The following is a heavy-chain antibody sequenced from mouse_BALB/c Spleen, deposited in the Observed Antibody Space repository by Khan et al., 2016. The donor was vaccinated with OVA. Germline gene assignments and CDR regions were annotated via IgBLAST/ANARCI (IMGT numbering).Heavy chain of an antibody. CDR1: GYSITSGYS. J-gene: IGHJ3*01. D-gene: IGHD1-1*01. CDR3: TRFDSYGSSVSY. CDR2: IHYSGST. V-gene: IGHV3-1*02. Sequence: EVQLQESGPDLVKPSQSLSLTCTVTGYSITSGYSWHWIRQFPGNKLEWMGYIHYSGSTDYNPSLKSRISITRNTSKNQFFLQLNSVTTEDTATYDGTRFDSYGSSVSYWGQGTLVTVSA.